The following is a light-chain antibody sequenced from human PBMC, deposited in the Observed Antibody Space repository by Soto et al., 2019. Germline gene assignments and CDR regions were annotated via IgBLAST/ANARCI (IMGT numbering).Light chain of an antibody. CDR2: EVS. J-gene: IGLJ3*02. CDR1: NNDIGSYDY. V-gene: IGLV2-14*01. CDR3: SSYTFSTTLRV. Sequence: QSVLTQPASVSGSPGQSITLSCTGTNNDIGSYDYVSWFQQYPGEAPTLIIYEVSRRPSGISPRFSGSKSGNTASLTISGLQTEDEADYYCSSYTFSTTLRVFGGGTKVTVL.